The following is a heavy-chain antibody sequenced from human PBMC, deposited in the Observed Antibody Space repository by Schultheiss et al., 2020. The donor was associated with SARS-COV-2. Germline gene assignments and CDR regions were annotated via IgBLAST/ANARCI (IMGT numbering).Heavy chain of an antibody. CDR2: IIPIFGTA. Sequence: SVKVSCKASGGTFSSYAISWVRQAPGQGLEWMGGIIPIFGTANYAQKFQGRVTITADKSTSTAYMELSSLRSEDTAVYYCAKEQRGYSYVGGFDPWGQGTLVTVSS. J-gene: IGHJ5*02. D-gene: IGHD5-18*01. V-gene: IGHV1-69*06. CDR3: AKEQRGYSYVGGFDP. CDR1: GGTFSSYA.